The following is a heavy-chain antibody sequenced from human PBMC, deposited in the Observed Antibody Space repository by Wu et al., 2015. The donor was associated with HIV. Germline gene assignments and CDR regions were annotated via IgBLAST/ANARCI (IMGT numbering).Heavy chain of an antibody. V-gene: IGHV1-69*18. CDR3: ARTLTYYDILTQRYNWFDP. Sequence: QVQLVQSGAEVKKPGSSVKVSCKASGGTFSSYAISWVRQAPGQGLEWMGRIIPIFGTANYAQKFQGRVTITADESTSTAYMELSSLRSEDTAVYYCARTLTYYDILTQRYNWFDPWAREPWSPSPQ. D-gene: IGHD3-9*01. CDR2: IIPIFGTA. J-gene: IGHJ5*02. CDR1: GGTFSSYA.